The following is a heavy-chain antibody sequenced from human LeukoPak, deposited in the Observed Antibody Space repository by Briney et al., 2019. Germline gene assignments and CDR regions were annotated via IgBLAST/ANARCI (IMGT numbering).Heavy chain of an antibody. CDR3: AKDRVPDSFWSVDY. D-gene: IGHD3-22*01. V-gene: IGHV3-21*04. Sequence: GGSLRLSCAASGFTFSSYNMNWVRQAPGKGLEWVSFISSTSSYIYYADSVKGRFTISRDNAKNSLSLQMNSLRADDTAIYYCAKDRVPDSFWSVDYWGQGTLVIVSS. CDR1: GFTFSSYN. CDR2: ISSTSSYI. J-gene: IGHJ4*02.